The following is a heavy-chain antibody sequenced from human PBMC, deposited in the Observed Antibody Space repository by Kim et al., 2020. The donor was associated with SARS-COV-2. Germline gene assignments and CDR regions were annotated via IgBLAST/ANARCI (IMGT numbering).Heavy chain of an antibody. J-gene: IGHJ6*02. CDR1: GGSISSYY. Sequence: SETLSLTCTVSGGSISSYYWSWIRQPPGKGLEWIGYIYYSGSTNYNPSLKSRVTISVDTSKNQFSLKLSSVTAADTAVYYCARGYSSSSEWDYYYGMDVWGQGTTVTVSS. V-gene: IGHV4-59*08. CDR3: ARGYSSSSEWDYYYGMDV. CDR2: IYYSGST. D-gene: IGHD6-6*01.